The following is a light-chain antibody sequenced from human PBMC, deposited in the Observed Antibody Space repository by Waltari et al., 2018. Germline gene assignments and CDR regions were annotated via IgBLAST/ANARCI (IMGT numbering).Light chain of an antibody. J-gene: IGLJ3*02. V-gene: IGLV2-8*01. CDR3: SSYGVTNNEFWV. CDR2: EVG. CDR1: SLDVGGYNS. Sequence: QSALTQPPSASASPGQSVTIPSTGTSLDVGGYNSFSWYLHHPANAPKLMIYEVGKRPSGVPDRFSGSKSGNTASLTVSGLQAEDEADYYCSSYGVTNNEFWVFGGGTKLTVL.